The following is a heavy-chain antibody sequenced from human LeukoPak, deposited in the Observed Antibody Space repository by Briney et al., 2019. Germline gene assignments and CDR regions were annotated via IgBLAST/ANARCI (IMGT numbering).Heavy chain of an antibody. CDR2: INHSGST. J-gene: IGHJ6*03. V-gene: IGHV4-34*01. CDR1: GGSFSGYY. CDR3: ARGLKVPAASRPKDYYYYMDV. D-gene: IGHD2-2*01. Sequence: SETLSLTCAVYGGSFSGYYWSWIRQPPGKGLEWIGEINHSGSTNYNPPLKSRVTISVDTSKNQFSLKLSSVTAADTAVYYCARGLKVPAASRPKDYYYYMDVWGKGTTVTVSS.